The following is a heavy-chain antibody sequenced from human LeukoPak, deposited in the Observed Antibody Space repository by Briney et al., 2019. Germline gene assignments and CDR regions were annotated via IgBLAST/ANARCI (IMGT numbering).Heavy chain of an antibody. Sequence: RASVKVSCKASGYTFTSYDINWVRQATGQGLEWMGWMNPNSGNTGYAQKFQGRVTMTRNTSISTAYMEPSSLRSEDTAVYYCASMLRWSVYYYGMDVWAKGPRSPSP. CDR1: GYTFTSYD. CDR2: MNPNSGNT. CDR3: ASMLRWSVYYYGMDV. J-gene: IGHJ6*02. V-gene: IGHV1-8*01. D-gene: IGHD4-23*01.